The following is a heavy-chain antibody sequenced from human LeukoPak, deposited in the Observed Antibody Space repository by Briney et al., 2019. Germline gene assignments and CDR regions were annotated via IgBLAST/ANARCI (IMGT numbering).Heavy chain of an antibody. CDR2: ISYDGRNI. D-gene: IGHD3-10*02. V-gene: IGHV3-30*04. J-gene: IGHJ4*02. CDR1: KFTFSSYA. CDR3: ARVPSGYVRGVLNQDY. Sequence: GGSLRLSCAASKFTFSSYAMHWVRQAPGKGLEWVAVISYDGRNIYYADSVKGRFTISRDNSKNTLYLQLNSLRAEDTAVYYCARVPSGYVRGVLNQDYRGQGTLVTVSS.